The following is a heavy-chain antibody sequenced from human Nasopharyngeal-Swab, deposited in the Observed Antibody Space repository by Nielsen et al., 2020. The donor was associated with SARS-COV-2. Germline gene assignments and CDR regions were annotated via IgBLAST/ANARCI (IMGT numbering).Heavy chain of an antibody. CDR2: IYYSGST. Sequence: WIRQPPGKGPEWIGSIYYSGSTYYNPSLKSRVTISVDTSKNQFSLKLSSVTAADTAVYYCARRGRIAVAGFFDYWGQGTLVTVSS. CDR3: ARRGRIAVAGFFDY. J-gene: IGHJ4*02. D-gene: IGHD6-19*01. V-gene: IGHV4-39*01.